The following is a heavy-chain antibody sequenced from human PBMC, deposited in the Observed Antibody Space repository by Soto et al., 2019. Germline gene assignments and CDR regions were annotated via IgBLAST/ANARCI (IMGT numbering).Heavy chain of an antibody. CDR2: IYYIENT. CDR1: GGSISSSSNH. J-gene: IGHJ4*02. CDR3: ATHPPYGPLDH. V-gene: IGHV4-39*01. Sequence: QLQLQESGPGLVKPLETLSLTCTVSGGSISSSSNHWGWIRQPPGKGLEWIGNIYYIENTYYNPSLKSRVIISVDTSQNQFSLRLTSVTAADTAVYYCATHPPYGPLDHWGQGTLVTVSS. D-gene: IGHD4-17*01.